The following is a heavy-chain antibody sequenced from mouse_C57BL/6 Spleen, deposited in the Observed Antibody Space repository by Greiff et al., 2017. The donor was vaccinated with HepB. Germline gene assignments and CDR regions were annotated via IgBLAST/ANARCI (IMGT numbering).Heavy chain of an antibody. J-gene: IGHJ2*01. Sequence: QVQLQQSGAELVRPGASVTLSCKASGYTFTDYEMHWVKQTPVHGLEWIGAIDPETGGTAYNQKFKGKAILTADKSSSTAYMELRSLTSEDSAVYYCTRERSTMVTTWDYWGQGTTLTVSS. CDR1: GYTFTDYE. V-gene: IGHV1-15*01. CDR3: TRERSTMVTTWDY. CDR2: IDPETGGT. D-gene: IGHD2-2*01.